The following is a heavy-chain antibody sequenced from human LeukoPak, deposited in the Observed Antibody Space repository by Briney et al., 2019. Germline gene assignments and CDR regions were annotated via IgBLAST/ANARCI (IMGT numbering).Heavy chain of an antibody. D-gene: IGHD4-17*01. V-gene: IGHV4-4*02. CDR3: AGDYGDYEGASDI. CDR2: ICHCVST. Sequence: PSGTLSLTCAVSGGSISSSNWWSWVRQPPGKGLESIGEICHCVSTNHNPSLKSRVTISVDKSKNQFSLKLSSVTAADTAVYYCAGDYGDYEGASDIWGQGTMVTVSS. CDR1: GGSISSSNW. J-gene: IGHJ3*02.